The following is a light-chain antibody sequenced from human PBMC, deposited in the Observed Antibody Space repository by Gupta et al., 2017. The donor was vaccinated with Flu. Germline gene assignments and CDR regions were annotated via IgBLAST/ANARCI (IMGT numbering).Light chain of an antibody. J-gene: IGKJ4*01. V-gene: IGKV4-1*01. CDR2: LAS. CDR3: QQSYRSPLT. CDR1: QTVLFSSNNENY. Sequence: DIVRTQSPDSLAVSLGERATSNCKSSQTVLFSSNNENYLAWYQQKPGQPPKLLIYLASTREIGVPDRFSCSGSGTDFTLTISSLQPEDVAFYYCQQSYRSPLTFGGGTKVEIK.